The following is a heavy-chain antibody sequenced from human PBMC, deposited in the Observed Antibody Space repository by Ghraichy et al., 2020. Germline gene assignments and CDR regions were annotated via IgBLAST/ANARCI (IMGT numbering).Heavy chain of an antibody. Sequence: GGSLRLSCAASGFSFSRYSMNWVRQAPGKGLEWVSYISISSSTIYYADSVKGRFTVSRDNAKNSLYLQMNSLRVEDTAVYYCVRCGSYQNWFDPWGQGTLVTVSS. CDR3: VRCGSYQNWFDP. CDR2: ISISSSTI. J-gene: IGHJ5*02. V-gene: IGHV3-48*04. CDR1: GFSFSRYS. D-gene: IGHD1-26*01.